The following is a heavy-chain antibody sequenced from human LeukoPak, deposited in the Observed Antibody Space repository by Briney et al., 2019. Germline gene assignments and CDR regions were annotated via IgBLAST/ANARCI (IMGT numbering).Heavy chain of an antibody. CDR3: AKDRACISNVRHDPFEY. V-gene: IGHV3-23*01. CDR2: ISGSGGST. CDR1: GFIFISYA. Sequence: GGSLRLSCAASGFIFISYAMSGGRQAPGKGLEWVSTISGSGGSTYYADSVKGRFTISRDNSKNTVYLQMNSPRAEDTAVYYCAKDRACISNVRHDPFEYWPGETLVTVSS. D-gene: IGHD2-2*01. J-gene: IGHJ4*02.